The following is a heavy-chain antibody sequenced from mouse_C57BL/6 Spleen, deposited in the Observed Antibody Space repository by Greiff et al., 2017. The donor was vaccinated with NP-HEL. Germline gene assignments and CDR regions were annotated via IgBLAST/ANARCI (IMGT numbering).Heavy chain of an antibody. CDR2: ISSGSSTI. CDR3: ARRRLHYIDY. V-gene: IGHV5-17*01. J-gene: IGHJ2*01. Sequence: EVQLQQSGGGLVKPGGSLKLSCAASGFTFSDYGMHWVRQAPEKGLEWVAYISSGSSTIYYADPVKGRFTISRDNAKNTLFLQLTSLRSEDTAMYYCARRRLHYIDYWGQGTTLTVSS. CDR1: GFTFSDYG. D-gene: IGHD3-2*02.